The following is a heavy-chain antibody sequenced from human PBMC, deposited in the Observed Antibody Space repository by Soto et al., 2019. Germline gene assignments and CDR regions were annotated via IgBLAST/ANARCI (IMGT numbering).Heavy chain of an antibody. V-gene: IGHV3-66*01. Sequence: EVLLVESGGGLVQPGGSLRLSCAASGLTVSNNYITWVRQAPGKGLEWVSLIYSGGNTYYADSVKGRFTISRDSSRNTVYLKMHSLRPEDTAVYYCTPGREQNFQWGQGTLVTVSS. J-gene: IGHJ4*02. CDR2: IYSGGNT. D-gene: IGHD1-26*01. CDR1: GLTVSNNY. CDR3: TPGREQNFQ.